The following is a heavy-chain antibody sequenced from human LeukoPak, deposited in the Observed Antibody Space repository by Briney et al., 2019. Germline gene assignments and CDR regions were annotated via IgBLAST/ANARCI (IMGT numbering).Heavy chain of an antibody. CDR2: IYTSGST. J-gene: IGHJ4*02. D-gene: IGHD6-6*01. CDR3: AREGSMTARPFVSTDY. Sequence: SETLSLTCTVSGGSIRTYYRSWIRQPAGKALEWIGRIYTSGSTDYNPSLESRVSMSVDTSKNQFSLKLRSVTAADTAVYYCAREGSMTARPFVSTDYWGQGTLVTVSS. V-gene: IGHV4-4*07. CDR1: GGSIRTYY.